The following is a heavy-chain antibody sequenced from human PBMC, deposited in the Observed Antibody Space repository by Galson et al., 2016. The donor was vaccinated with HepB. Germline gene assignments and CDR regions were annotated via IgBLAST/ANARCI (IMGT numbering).Heavy chain of an antibody. CDR3: ARRGRWHYGLDV. V-gene: IGHV3-11*01. CDR1: GFTFSDNY. D-gene: IGHD5-24*01. Sequence: SLRLSCAASGFTFSDNYMTWIRQAPGKGLEWTSYISTSGETIYYADSVKGRFTISRDNAKSSLYLQMYGLRVEDTAVYFCARRGRWHYGLDVWGKGTAVTVSS. J-gene: IGHJ6*04. CDR2: ISTSGETI.